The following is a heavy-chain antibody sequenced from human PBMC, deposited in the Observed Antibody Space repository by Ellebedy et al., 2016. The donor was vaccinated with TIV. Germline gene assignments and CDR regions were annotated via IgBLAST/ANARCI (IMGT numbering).Heavy chain of an antibody. D-gene: IGHD3-10*01. CDR1: GFTFTNYA. J-gene: IGHJ3*02. V-gene: IGHV3-30*04. CDR2: ISTNGNNR. CDR3: ARGRNFGSGTYWVGDALDI. Sequence: GESLKISCAASGFTFTNYAMNWVRQAPGKGLEWVAVISTNGNNRYYADSVKGRFTISRDNSKNTLYLQLNSLRPEDTAVYYCARGRNFGSGTYWVGDALDIWGQGTMITVSS.